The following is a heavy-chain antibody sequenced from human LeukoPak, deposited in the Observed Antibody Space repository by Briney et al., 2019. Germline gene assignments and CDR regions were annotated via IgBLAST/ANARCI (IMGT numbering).Heavy chain of an antibody. V-gene: IGHV1-18*01. Sequence: ASVKVSCKASGYTFTSYGISWGRQAPGQGLGWMGWISGNSGNTNYAEKFQGRVTMTTDTSTRTAYMELRSLRSDDTAVYYCARDRTYYDFWSGYHNFDYWGQGTLVTVSS. CDR1: GYTFTSYG. CDR2: ISGNSGNT. CDR3: ARDRTYYDFWSGYHNFDY. J-gene: IGHJ4*02. D-gene: IGHD3-3*01.